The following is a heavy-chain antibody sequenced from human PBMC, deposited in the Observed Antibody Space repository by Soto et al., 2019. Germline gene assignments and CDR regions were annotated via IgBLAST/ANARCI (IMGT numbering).Heavy chain of an antibody. CDR1: GFSLNTIGVS. CDR3: ARSTSENFWSGPFDY. Sequence: QITLKESGPTLVRPTQTLTLTCSFSGFSLNTIGVSVGWIRQPPGKALEWLALTYWDDDHRYSPSLKTRLTVTKDTSKNQVVLAMANMAPVDTATYYCARSTSENFWSGPFDYWGPGIVVTVSS. V-gene: IGHV2-5*02. J-gene: IGHJ4*02. D-gene: IGHD3-3*01. CDR2: TYWDDDH.